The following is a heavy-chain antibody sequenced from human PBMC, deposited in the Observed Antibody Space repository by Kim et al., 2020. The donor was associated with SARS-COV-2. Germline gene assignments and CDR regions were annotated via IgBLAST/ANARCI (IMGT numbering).Heavy chain of an antibody. CDR2: ISAYNGNT. V-gene: IGHV1-18*01. Sequence: ASVKVSCKAPGYTFTSYGISWVRQAPGQGLEWMGWISAYNGNTNYAQKHQGRVTMTTDTSTSTAYMELRSLRSDDTAVYYCARDKGYGSGSPPSDYYYYYMDVWGKGNTVTVSS. CDR1: GYTFTSYG. CDR3: ARDKGYGSGSPPSDYYYYYMDV. J-gene: IGHJ6*03. D-gene: IGHD3-10*01.